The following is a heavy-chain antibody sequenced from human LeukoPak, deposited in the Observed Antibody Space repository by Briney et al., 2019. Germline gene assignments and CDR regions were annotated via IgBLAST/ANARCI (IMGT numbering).Heavy chain of an antibody. D-gene: IGHD6-19*01. J-gene: IGHJ3*02. CDR1: GGSFSGYY. V-gene: IGHV4-34*01. CDR2: INHSGST. Sequence: SETLSLTCAVYGGSFSGYYWSWIRQPPGKGLEWIGEINHSGSTNYNPSLKSRVTISVDTSKNQFSLKLSAVTAADTAVYYCARDPYSSGYPRDVFDIWGKGTMVTVSS. CDR3: ARDPYSSGYPRDVFDI.